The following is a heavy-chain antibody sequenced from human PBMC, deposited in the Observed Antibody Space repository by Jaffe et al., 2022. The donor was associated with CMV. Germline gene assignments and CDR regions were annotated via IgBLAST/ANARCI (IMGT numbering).Heavy chain of an antibody. CDR1: GGSISSSSYY. V-gene: IGHV4-39*01. D-gene: IGHD3-16*01. Sequence: QLQLQESGPGLVKPSETLSLTCTVSGGSISSSSYYWGWIRQPPGKGLEWIGSIYYSGSTYYNPSLKSRVTISVDTSKNQFSLKLSSVTAADTAVYYCARLSDDWGVGAFDIWGQGTMVTVSS. CDR3: ARLSDDWGVGAFDI. J-gene: IGHJ3*02. CDR2: IYYSGST.